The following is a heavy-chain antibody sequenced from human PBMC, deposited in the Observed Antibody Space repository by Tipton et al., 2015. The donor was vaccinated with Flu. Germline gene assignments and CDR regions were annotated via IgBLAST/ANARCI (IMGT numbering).Heavy chain of an antibody. Sequence: TLSLTCTVSGGSISSYYWSWIRQPPGKGLEWIGYIYYSGSTNYNPSLKSRVTISVDTSKNQFSLKLSSVTAADTAVYYCARDLEDSSSSWGYWGQGTLVTVSS. D-gene: IGHD6-6*01. CDR2: IYYSGST. J-gene: IGHJ4*02. V-gene: IGHV4-59*01. CDR1: GGSISSYY. CDR3: ARDLEDSSSSWGY.